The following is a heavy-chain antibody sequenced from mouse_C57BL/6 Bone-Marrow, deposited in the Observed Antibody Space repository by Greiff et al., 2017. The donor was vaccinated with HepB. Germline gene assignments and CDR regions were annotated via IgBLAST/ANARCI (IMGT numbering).Heavy chain of an antibody. D-gene: IGHD2-2*01. V-gene: IGHV5-2*01. J-gene: IGHJ2*01. CDR2: INSDGGST. CDR1: EYEFPSHD. CDR3: ARDGYDGRDFDY. Sequence: EVKLVESGGGLVQPGESLKLSCESNEYEFPSHDMSWVRKTPEKRLELVAAINSDGGSTYYPDTMERRFIISRDNTKKTLYLQMSSLRSEDKALYYCARDGYDGRDFDYWGQGTTLTVSS.